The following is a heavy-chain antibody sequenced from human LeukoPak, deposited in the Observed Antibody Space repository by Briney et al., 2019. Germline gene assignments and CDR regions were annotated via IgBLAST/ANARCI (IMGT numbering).Heavy chain of an antibody. CDR2: IYYSGST. CDR3: ARGVTMIVVVIHDWYFDL. D-gene: IGHD3-22*01. J-gene: IGHJ2*01. CDR1: DGSISSSSYY. Sequence: PSETLSLTCTVSDGSISSSSYYWGWIRQPPGKGLEWIGGIYYSGSTYYNPSLKSRVSISVDTSKNQFSLKLSSVTAADTAVYYCARGVTMIVVVIHDWYFDLWGRGTLVTVSS. V-gene: IGHV4-39*01.